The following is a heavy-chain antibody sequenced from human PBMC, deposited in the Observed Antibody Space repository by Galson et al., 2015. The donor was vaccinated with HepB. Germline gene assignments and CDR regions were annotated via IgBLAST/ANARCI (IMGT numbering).Heavy chain of an antibody. CDR1: GYTFTSYG. J-gene: IGHJ4*02. D-gene: IGHD5-18*01. V-gene: IGHV1-18*01. CDR3: ARAGGYSYGYDY. Sequence: QSGAEVKQPGASVKVSCKASGYTFTSYGISWVRQAPGQGPEWMGWVSGHNGNTNYAQRLQGRVTMTTDTSTNTAYMELRSLKSDDTAMYYCARAGGYSYGYDYWGQGTLVTVSS. CDR2: VSGHNGNT.